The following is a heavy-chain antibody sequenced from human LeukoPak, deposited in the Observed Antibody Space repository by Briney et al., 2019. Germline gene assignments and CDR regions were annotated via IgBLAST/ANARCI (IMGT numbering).Heavy chain of an antibody. Sequence: SVKVSCKASGGTFSSYAISWVRQAPGQGLEWMGRIIPIFGTANYAQKFQGRATITTDESTSTAYMELSSLRSEDTAVYYCAGLGYCSGGSCYLPDYWGQGTLVTVSS. D-gene: IGHD2-15*01. CDR2: IIPIFGTA. J-gene: IGHJ4*02. CDR3: AGLGYCSGGSCYLPDY. CDR1: GGTFSSYA. V-gene: IGHV1-69*05.